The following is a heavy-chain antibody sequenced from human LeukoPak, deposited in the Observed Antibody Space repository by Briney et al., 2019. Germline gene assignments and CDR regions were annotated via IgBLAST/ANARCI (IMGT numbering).Heavy chain of an antibody. CDR2: IYSGGST. CDR3: ARSVYSYYANWFDP. V-gene: IGHV3-66*01. J-gene: IGHJ5*02. CDR1: GFTVSSNY. D-gene: IGHD4-11*01. Sequence: GGSLRLSCAASGFTVSSNYMSWVRQAPGKGLEWVSVIYSGGSTYYADSVKGRFTISRDNSKNTLYLQMNSLRADDTAVYYCARSVYSYYANWFDPWGQGTLVTVSS.